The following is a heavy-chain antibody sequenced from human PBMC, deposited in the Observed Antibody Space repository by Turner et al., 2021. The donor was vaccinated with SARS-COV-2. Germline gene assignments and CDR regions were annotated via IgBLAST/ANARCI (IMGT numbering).Heavy chain of an antibody. CDR2: IYSGGSP. D-gene: IGHD1-1*01. CDR3: AKEIGNSADF. Sequence: EVQLVESGGGLVQPGGSLRLSCAASEFTVSSNYMSWVRQAPGKGLEWVSVIYSGGSPYYADSVKGRFTISRDNAKNSLYLLMNNLRGEDTAFYYCAKEIGNSADFWGQGTLVTVSS. CDR1: EFTVSSNY. V-gene: IGHV3-66*01. J-gene: IGHJ4*02.